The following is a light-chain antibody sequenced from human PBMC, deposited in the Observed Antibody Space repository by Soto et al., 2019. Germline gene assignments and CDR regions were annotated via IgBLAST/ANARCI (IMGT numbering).Light chain of an antibody. CDR3: QQHSNWPLT. J-gene: IGKJ4*01. V-gene: IGKV3-11*01. CDR1: QGVGSF. CDR2: DAS. Sequence: EIMLTQSPATLSLSPGERATLSCRASQGVGSFLAWHQQKPGQAPRLLIYDASNRATGVPARFSGGGSGTDFTLTISSLEPEDFAVYYCQQHSNWPLTFGGGTKVDIK.